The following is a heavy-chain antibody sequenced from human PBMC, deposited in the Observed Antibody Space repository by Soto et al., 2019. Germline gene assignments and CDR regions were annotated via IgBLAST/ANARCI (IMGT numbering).Heavy chain of an antibody. Sequence: ASVKVSCKASGYTFTSYVISWVRQAPGQGLEWMGWISAYNGNTNYAQKLQGRVTMTTDTSTSTAYMELRSLRSDDTAVYYCAGNYDYIWGSRESNDAFDIWGQGTMVTVSS. V-gene: IGHV1-18*01. CDR2: ISAYNGNT. J-gene: IGHJ3*02. D-gene: IGHD3-16*01. CDR3: AGNYDYIWGSRESNDAFDI. CDR1: GYTFTSYV.